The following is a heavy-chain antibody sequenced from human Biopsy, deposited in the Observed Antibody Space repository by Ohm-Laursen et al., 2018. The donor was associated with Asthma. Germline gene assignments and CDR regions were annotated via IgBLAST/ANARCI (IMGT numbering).Heavy chain of an antibody. CDR3: ALSQFDY. CDR1: GDSFSNYA. V-gene: IGHV1-69*13. Sequence: ASVKVSCKASGDSFSNYAISWVRQAPGQGLEWMGGLIPVLGTPDHAQMFEGRVTITADESTSTAYMELSSLRSEDTAVYYCALSQFDYWGQGTLLTVSS. CDR2: LIPVLGTP. J-gene: IGHJ4*02.